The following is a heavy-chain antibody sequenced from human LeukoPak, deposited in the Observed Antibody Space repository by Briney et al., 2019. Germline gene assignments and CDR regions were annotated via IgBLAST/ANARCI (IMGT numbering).Heavy chain of an antibody. CDR1: GGSISSSSYY. CDR2: IYYSGST. CDR3: ARGTHVARYNWFDP. J-gene: IGHJ5*02. Sequence: SETLSLTCTVPGGSISSSSYYWGWIRQPPGKGLEWIGSIYYSGSTYYNPSLKSRVTISVDTSKNQFSLKLSSVTAADTAVYYCARGTHVARYNWFDPWGQGTLVTVSS. D-gene: IGHD6-6*01. V-gene: IGHV4-39*01.